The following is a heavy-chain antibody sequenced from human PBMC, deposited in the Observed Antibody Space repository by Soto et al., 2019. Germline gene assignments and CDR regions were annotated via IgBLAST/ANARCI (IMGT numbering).Heavy chain of an antibody. J-gene: IGHJ6*02. V-gene: IGHV1-46*01. Sequence: GASVKVSCKASGYTFTNYYMHWVRQAPGQGLEWMGIIYPSGGSTRNAQKFQGRVTMTRDTSTSTVYMELSSLRSEDTAVYYCARAPRSGWYPTSYANYYYGMDVWGQGTTVTVSS. CDR2: IYPSGGST. CDR3: ARAPRSGWYPTSYANYYYGMDV. CDR1: GYTFTNYY. D-gene: IGHD6-19*01.